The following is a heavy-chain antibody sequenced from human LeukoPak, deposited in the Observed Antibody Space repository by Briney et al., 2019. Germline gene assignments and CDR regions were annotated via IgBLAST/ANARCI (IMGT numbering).Heavy chain of an antibody. V-gene: IGHV1-18*04. J-gene: IGHJ4*02. D-gene: IGHD3-9*01. CDR3: ARDDIFYHYFDY. Sequence: ASVKVSCKASGYTFTSYGISWVRQAPGQGLEWMGWISAYNGNTNYAQKLQGRATMTTDTSTSTAYMELRSLRPDDTAVYYCARDDIFYHYFDYWGQGTLVTVSS. CDR1: GYTFTSYG. CDR2: ISAYNGNT.